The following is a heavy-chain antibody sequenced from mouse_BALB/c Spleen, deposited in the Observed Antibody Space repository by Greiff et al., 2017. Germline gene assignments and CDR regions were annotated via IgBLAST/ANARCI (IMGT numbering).Heavy chain of an antibody. CDR1: GYTFTSYY. CDR2: IYPGNVNT. J-gene: IGHJ2*01. Sequence: VQLQQSGPELVKPGASVRISCKASGYTFTSYYIHWVKQRPGQGLEWIGWIYPGNVNTKYNEKFKGKATLTADKSSSTAYMQLSSLTSEDSAVYFCARGDYFDYWGQGTTLTVSS. V-gene: IGHV1S56*01. CDR3: ARGDYFDY.